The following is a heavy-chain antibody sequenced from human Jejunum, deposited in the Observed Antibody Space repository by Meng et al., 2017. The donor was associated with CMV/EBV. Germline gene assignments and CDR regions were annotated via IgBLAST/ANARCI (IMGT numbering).Heavy chain of an antibody. CDR1: GFTLSSYS. CDR2: ISSSSSYI. CDR3: TSQSLNGWLYFEY. D-gene: IGHD6-19*01. V-gene: IGHV3-21*01. J-gene: IGHJ4*02. Sequence: ALGFTLSSYSMNWVRQAPGKGLGWVSSISSSSSYIYYADSVKGRFTISRDNAKNSLYLQMNSLRAEDTAVYYCTSQSLNGWLYFEYWGQGTLVTVSS.